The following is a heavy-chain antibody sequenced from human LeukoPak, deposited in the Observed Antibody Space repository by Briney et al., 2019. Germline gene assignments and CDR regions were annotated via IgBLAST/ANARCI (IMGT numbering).Heavy chain of an antibody. J-gene: IGHJ3*02. CDR1: GFTFSSHG. V-gene: IGHV3-33*06. D-gene: IGHD4-17*01. CDR3: VKNWRSYGDYGDAFDI. Sequence: PGRSLRLSCAASGFTFSSHGMHWVRQAPGKGLEWVAVIWYDGSDKYYADSVKGRFTISRDNSKNTLYLQMNSLRAEDTAIYYCVKNWRSYGDYGDAFDIWGQGTMVTVSS. CDR2: IWYDGSDK.